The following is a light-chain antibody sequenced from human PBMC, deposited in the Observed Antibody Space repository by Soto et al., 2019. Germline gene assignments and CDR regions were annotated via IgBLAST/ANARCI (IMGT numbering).Light chain of an antibody. Sequence: QSALTQPASVSGSPGQSITMSCAGTSSDVGGYNYVSWYQQHPGKAPKLMIYDVSNRPSGVSNRFSGSKSGNTASLTNSGLQAEDEADYYCSSYTSSSTLDVFGTGPKLAVL. J-gene: IGLJ1*01. CDR3: SSYTSSSTLDV. CDR2: DVS. V-gene: IGLV2-14*01. CDR1: SSDVGGYNY.